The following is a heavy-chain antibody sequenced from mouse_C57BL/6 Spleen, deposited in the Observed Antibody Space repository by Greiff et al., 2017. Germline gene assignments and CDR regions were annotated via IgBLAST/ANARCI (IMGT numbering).Heavy chain of an antibody. CDR1: GYSFTDYN. CDR2: INPNYGTT. D-gene: IGHD2-4*01. J-gene: IGHJ4*01. Sequence: QQSGPELVKPGASVKISCKASGYSFTDYNMNWVKQSNGKSLEWIGVINPNYGTTSYNQKFKGKATLTVDQSSSTAYMQLNSLTSEDSAVYYCARWGDYDGSYYAMDYWGQGTSVTVSS. CDR3: ARWGDYDGSYYAMDY. V-gene: IGHV1-39*01.